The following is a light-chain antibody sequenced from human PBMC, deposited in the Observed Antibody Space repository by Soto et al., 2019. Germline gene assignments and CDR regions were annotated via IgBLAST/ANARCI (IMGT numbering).Light chain of an antibody. CDR3: QQYNRSWT. CDR1: QSISSW. CDR2: KAS. J-gene: IGKJ1*01. V-gene: IGKV1-5*03. Sequence: DIQMTQSPSTLSASVGDRVTITCRASQSISSWLAWYQQKPGKAPKLLIYKASSLDSGVPSRFRGSGSGTEFTPTISSLQPEDYATYDCQQYNRSWTFGQGTKVDSK.